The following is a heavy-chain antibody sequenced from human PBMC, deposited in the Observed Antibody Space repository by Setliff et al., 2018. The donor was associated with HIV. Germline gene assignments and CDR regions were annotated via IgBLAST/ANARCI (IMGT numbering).Heavy chain of an antibody. V-gene: IGHV3-30*04. CDR1: GFTFSSYA. CDR3: ARDSPNCSSTSCYGGLGYYYMDV. Sequence: GGSLRLSCAASGFTFSSYAMHWVRQAPGKGLEWVAVISYDGSNKYYADSVKGRFTISRDNSKNTLYLQMNSLRAEDTAVYYCARDSPNCSSTSCYGGLGYYYMDVWGKGTTVTVSS. D-gene: IGHD2-2*01. J-gene: IGHJ6*03. CDR2: ISYDGSNK.